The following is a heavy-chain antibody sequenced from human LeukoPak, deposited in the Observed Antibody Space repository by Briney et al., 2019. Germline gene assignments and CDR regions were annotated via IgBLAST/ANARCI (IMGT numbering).Heavy chain of an antibody. D-gene: IGHD4-17*01. Sequence: SETLSLTCTVSGGSISSSYWSWIRQPPGKGLEWIGYIYYSGSTNYNPSLKSRVTISVDTSKDQFSLKLSSVTAADTAVYYCARDLGYGEFDYWGQGTLVTVSS. CDR2: IYYSGST. CDR1: GGSISSSY. CDR3: ARDLGYGEFDY. V-gene: IGHV4-59*12. J-gene: IGHJ4*02.